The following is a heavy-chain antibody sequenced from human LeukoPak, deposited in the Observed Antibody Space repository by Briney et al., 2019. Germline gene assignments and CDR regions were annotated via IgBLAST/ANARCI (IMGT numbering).Heavy chain of an antibody. D-gene: IGHD2-2*01. CDR3: ARHGFLKVPAAIGGPVDY. CDR1: GGSISSSSYY. V-gene: IGHV4-39*01. J-gene: IGHJ4*02. CDR2: IYYSGST. Sequence: SETLSLTCTVSGGSISSSSYYWCWIRQRPGKGLEWIGSIYYSGSTYYNPSLKSRVTISVDTSKNQFSLKLSSVTAADTAVYYCARHGFLKVPAAIGGPVDYWGQGTLVTVSS.